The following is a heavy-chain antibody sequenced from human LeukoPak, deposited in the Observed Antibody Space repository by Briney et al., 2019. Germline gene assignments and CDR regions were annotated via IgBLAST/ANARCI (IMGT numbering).Heavy chain of an antibody. Sequence: GGSLRLSCAASGFTFSSYTINWVRQAPGQGLEWVSSISSSGSNIYYADSVKGRFTISRDNAKNSLYLRMTSLRAEDTAVYYCARGVVAAEGYYYYYMDVWGKGTTATVSS. V-gene: IGHV3-21*06. J-gene: IGHJ6*03. CDR1: GFTFSSYT. CDR3: ARGVVAAEGYYYYYMDV. D-gene: IGHD2-15*01. CDR2: ISSSGSNI.